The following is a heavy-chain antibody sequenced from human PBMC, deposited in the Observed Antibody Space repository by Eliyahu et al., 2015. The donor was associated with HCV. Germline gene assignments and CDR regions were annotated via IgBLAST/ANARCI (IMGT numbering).Heavy chain of an antibody. V-gene: IGHV1-3*01. CDR3: ARGSAWYFDY. CDR1: GYTFTTNA. J-gene: IGHJ4*02. CDR2: INAGKGT. Sequence: QVQLVQSGAEVKKPGAXVRLSCEASGYTFTTNAIQWVRQAPGQRXEWMGWINAGKGTKYSQKFQGRLTITRDTSASTAYMDLSSLKSEDTAVYYCARGSAWYFDYWGQGALVTVSS. D-gene: IGHD3-10*01.